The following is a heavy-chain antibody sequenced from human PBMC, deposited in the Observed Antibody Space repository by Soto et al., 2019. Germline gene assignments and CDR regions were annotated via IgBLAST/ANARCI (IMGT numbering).Heavy chain of an antibody. CDR2: INPSGGST. V-gene: IGHV1-46*01. D-gene: IGHD4-17*01. CDR1: GYIFTSYY. Sequence: QVQLVQSGAEVKKPGAPVKVSCKASGYIFTSYYMHWVRQAPGQGLEWVGIINPSGGSTSYAQKFQGRVTMTRDTSTSTVYMELSSLRSEDTAVYYCAREWPVTSDYWGQGTLVTVSS. CDR3: AREWPVTSDY. J-gene: IGHJ4*02.